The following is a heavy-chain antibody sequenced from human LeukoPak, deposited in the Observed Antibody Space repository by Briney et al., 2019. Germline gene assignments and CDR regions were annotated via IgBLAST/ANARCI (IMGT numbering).Heavy chain of an antibody. CDR1: GGSISSYY. D-gene: IGHD3-10*01. Sequence: SETLSLTCTVAGGSISSYYWSWIRQPPGKGLEWIGYIYYSGSTNYNPSLKSRVTISVDTSKNQFSLKLSSVTAADTAVYYCAREIGRNYYFDYWGQGTLVTVSS. CDR2: IYYSGST. V-gene: IGHV4-59*01. J-gene: IGHJ4*02. CDR3: AREIGRNYYFDY.